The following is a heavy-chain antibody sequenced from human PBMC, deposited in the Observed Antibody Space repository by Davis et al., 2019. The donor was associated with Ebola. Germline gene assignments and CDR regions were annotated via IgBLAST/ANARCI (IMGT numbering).Heavy chain of an antibody. CDR3: ARAQFPTTSDH. J-gene: IGHJ4*02. CDR1: GYTFTSYG. V-gene: IGHV1-18*04. D-gene: IGHD1-1*01. CDR2: INPHNGNT. Sequence: AASVKVSCKASGYTFTSYGITWVRQAPGQGLEWMGWINPHNGNTNYAQNVQGRVTMTTDTSTSTAYMEAGSLKSDDTAVYYCARAQFPTTSDHWGQGTLVTVSS.